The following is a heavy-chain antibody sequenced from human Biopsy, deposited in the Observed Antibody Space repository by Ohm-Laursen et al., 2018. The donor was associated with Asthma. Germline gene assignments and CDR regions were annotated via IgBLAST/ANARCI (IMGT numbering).Heavy chain of an antibody. D-gene: IGHD1-14*01. CDR3: ARDAGMNLAPGHWSFDL. CDR1: GFNLNTYT. CDR2: ISYDGKFK. J-gene: IGHJ2*01. V-gene: IGHV3-30*04. Sequence: SLRLSCSASGFNLNTYTLSWVRQAPGQGLAWLSTISYDGKFKYFADSVKGRFTISRDYSKNTLYLQMNSLRLEDTGVYFCARDAGMNLAPGHWSFDLWGRGTLLTVSS.